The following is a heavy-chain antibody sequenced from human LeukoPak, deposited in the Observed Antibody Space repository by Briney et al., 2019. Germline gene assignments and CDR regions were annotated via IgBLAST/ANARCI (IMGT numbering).Heavy chain of an antibody. V-gene: IGHV3-30-3*01. Sequence: GGSLRLSCAASGFTFSNYVIHWVRQAPGKGLEWVALVSYDGSNKPYADSVEGRFTISRDNSKNTLYLQMNSLKTEDTAVYYCAKDSYSLYSLSTGGLSWGQGTLVTVSS. J-gene: IGHJ5*02. CDR3: AKDSYSLYSLSTGGLS. D-gene: IGHD3-16*01. CDR2: VSYDGSNK. CDR1: GFTFSNYV.